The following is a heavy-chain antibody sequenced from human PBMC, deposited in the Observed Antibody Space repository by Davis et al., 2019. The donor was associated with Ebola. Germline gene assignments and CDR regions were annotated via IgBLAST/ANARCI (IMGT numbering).Heavy chain of an antibody. D-gene: IGHD6-19*01. CDR1: GGSISSSSYY. V-gene: IGHV4-39*07. J-gene: IGHJ4*02. Sequence: MPSETLSLTCTVSGGSISSSSYYWGWIRQPPGKGLEWIGSIYYSGSTHYNPSLKSRVTMSDDTSQNQFSLRLKFVTPADTAVYYCARVPMVVAGQRVFDYWGQGILVTVSS. CDR2: IYYSGST. CDR3: ARVPMVVAGQRVFDY.